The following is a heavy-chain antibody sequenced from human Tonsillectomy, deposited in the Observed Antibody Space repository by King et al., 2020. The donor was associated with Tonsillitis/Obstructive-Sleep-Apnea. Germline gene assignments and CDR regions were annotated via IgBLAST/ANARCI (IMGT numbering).Heavy chain of an antibody. D-gene: IGHD3-3*01. Sequence: LQLQESGPGLVKPSETLSLTCTVSGGSISSYYWSWIRQPPGKGLEWIGYIYYMGSTNYNPSLKSRVTLSVETSKNQFSLKLGSVTAADTAVYYCARVGAYYDFWSGYRSFDAFDIWGQGTMVTVSS. J-gene: IGHJ3*02. CDR1: GGSISSYY. CDR3: ARVGAYYDFWSGYRSFDAFDI. V-gene: IGHV4-59*01. CDR2: IYYMGST.